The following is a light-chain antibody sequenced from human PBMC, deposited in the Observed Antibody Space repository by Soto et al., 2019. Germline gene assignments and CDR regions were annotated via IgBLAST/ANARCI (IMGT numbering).Light chain of an antibody. CDR3: AAWDDSLNALV. CDR1: SCNIGSNT. CDR2: SNN. J-gene: IGLJ1*01. Sequence: VLTQPPSASGSPGQRVTICCSLSSCNIGSNTVSWYQQVPGTAPKLLIYSNNQRPSGVPDRFSGSKSGTSASLATSGLQSEDEADYYCAAWDDSLNALVFGTGTKVTVL. V-gene: IGLV1-44*01.